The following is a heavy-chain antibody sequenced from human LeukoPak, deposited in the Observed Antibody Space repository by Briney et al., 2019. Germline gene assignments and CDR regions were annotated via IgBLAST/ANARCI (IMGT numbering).Heavy chain of an antibody. CDR1: GYTFTGYY. V-gene: IGHV1-2*02. CDR2: INPNSGGT. Sequence: ASVKVSCKASGYTFTGYYMHWVRQAPGQGLEWMGWINPNSGGTNYAQKFQGRVTMTRDTSISTAYMELSRLRSDDTAVYYCARETTVTQSYYFDYWGQGTLVTVSS. D-gene: IGHD4-17*01. J-gene: IGHJ4*02. CDR3: ARETTVTQSYYFDY.